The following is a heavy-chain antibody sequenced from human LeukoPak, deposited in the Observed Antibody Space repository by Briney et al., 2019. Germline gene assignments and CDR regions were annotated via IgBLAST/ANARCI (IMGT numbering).Heavy chain of an antibody. CDR1: GFTFSSYA. D-gene: IGHD3-22*01. CDR2: ISGSGGST. J-gene: IGHJ3*02. V-gene: IGHV3-23*01. CDR3: AKDTGSYYDSSGYYLDAFDI. Sequence: GGSLRLSRAASGFTFSSYAMSWVRQAPGKGLEWVSAISGSGGSTYYADSVKGRFTISRDNSKNTLYLQMNSLRAEDTAVYYCAKDTGSYYDSSGYYLDAFDIWGQGTMVTVSS.